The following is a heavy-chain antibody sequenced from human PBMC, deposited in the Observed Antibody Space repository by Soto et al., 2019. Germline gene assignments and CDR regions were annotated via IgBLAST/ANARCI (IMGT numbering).Heavy chain of an antibody. D-gene: IGHD6-19*01. CDR1: GDSFTSYW. CDR3: ARLAPYSSGWYYYYGMDV. CDR2: IDPSDSYT. Sequence: PGESLKISCKGSGDSFTSYWISWVRQMPGKGLEWMGRIDPSDSYTNYSPSFQGHVTISADKSISTAYLQWSSLKASDTAMYYCARLAPYSSGWYYYYGMDVWGQGTTVTVSS. V-gene: IGHV5-10-1*01. J-gene: IGHJ6*02.